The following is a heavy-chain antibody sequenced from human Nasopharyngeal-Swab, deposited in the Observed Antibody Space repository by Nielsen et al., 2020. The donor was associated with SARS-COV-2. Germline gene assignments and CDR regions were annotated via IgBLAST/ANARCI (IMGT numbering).Heavy chain of an antibody. Sequence: SVKVSCKASGGPFSSYAISWVRHDPGQGLEWMGGIIPIFGTANYEQKFQGRVTITADKYTSTAYIELSSMRSEDTAVYYCARDPESGVVVPAAMREVTPFDYWGQGTLVTVSS. J-gene: IGHJ4*02. CDR2: IIPIFGTA. V-gene: IGHV1-69*06. D-gene: IGHD2-2*01. CDR1: GGPFSSYA. CDR3: ARDPESGVVVPAAMREVTPFDY.